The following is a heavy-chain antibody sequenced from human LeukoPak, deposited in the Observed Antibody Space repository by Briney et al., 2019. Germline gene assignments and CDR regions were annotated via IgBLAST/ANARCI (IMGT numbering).Heavy chain of an antibody. CDR1: AGSFISSSHH. CDR3: VRHDGRGGATMGASDS. Sequence: SETLSLTCTVSAGSFISSSHHWGWIRQSPGKGLEWIGSVYYGRTTYYNPSLDGRVTVSLDTSANQFSLQLNSVTAADTAVYYCVRHDGRGGATMGASDSWRQGSLVTVSS. CDR2: VYYGRTT. V-gene: IGHV4-39*01. D-gene: IGHD5-12*01. J-gene: IGHJ5*01.